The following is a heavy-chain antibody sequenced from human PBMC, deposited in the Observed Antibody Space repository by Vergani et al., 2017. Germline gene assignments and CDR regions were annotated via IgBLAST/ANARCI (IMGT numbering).Heavy chain of an antibody. J-gene: IGHJ1*01. Sequence: QVQLVQSGAEVKKPGASVKVSCKDSGYTFSTYGISWVRQAPGQGLEWMGWISAYNGNTNYPEKFQGRLTMTTDTSTRTAYMELRSLRSDDTAVYYCARDLIENDTYGRSCYWGPGTLVTVSS. D-gene: IGHD2-15*01. CDR1: GYTFSTYG. CDR2: ISAYNGNT. CDR3: ARDLIENDTYGRSCY. V-gene: IGHV1-18*01.